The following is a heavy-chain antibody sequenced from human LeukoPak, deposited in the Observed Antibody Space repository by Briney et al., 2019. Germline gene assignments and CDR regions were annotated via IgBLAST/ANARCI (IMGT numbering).Heavy chain of an antibody. J-gene: IGHJ6*03. CDR2: MNPNSGYT. Sequence: ASVKVSSKASGYTFTTYDFNWLGQPTGQGLEGMGWMNPNSGYTTNANKFYGGVTITRNTSISTAYMELSSLRSEDTAVYYCARGPYSSSWYLPRYYYYYMDVWGKGTTVTVSS. CDR3: ARGPYSSSWYLPRYYYYYMDV. D-gene: IGHD6-13*01. V-gene: IGHV1-8*03. CDR1: GYTFTTYD.